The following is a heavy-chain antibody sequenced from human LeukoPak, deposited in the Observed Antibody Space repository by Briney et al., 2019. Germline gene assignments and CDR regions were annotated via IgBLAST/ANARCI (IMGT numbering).Heavy chain of an antibody. D-gene: IGHD6-13*01. CDR1: GYTFTGYY. J-gene: IGHJ6*03. Sequence: ASVKVSCKASGYTFTGYYMHWVRQAPGQGLEWMGWINPNSGGTNYAQKFQGRVTMTRDTSISTAYMELSRLRSDDTAVYYCARGVGTYSSSWYKENYYYYYYMDVWGKGTTVTVSS. CDR2: INPNSGGT. CDR3: ARGVGTYSSSWYKENYYYYYYMDV. V-gene: IGHV1-2*02.